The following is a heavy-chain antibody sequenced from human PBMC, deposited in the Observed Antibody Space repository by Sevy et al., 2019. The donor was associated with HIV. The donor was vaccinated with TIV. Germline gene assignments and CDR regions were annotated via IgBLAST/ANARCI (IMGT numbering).Heavy chain of an antibody. D-gene: IGHD6-13*01. Sequence: GGSLRLSCAASGFTFSSYGMHWVRQAPGKGLEWVAVISYDGSNKYYADSVKGRFTISRDNSKNTLYLQMNSLRAEDTAVYYCAKDTGGSSWFYYYCGMDVWGQGTTVTVSS. J-gene: IGHJ6*02. CDR3: AKDTGGSSWFYYYCGMDV. CDR2: ISYDGSNK. V-gene: IGHV3-30*18. CDR1: GFTFSSYG.